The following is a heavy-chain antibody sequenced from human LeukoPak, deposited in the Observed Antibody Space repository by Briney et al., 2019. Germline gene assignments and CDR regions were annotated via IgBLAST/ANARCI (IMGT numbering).Heavy chain of an antibody. CDR1: GFTFSGSA. V-gene: IGHV3-73*01. Sequence: GGSLRLSCAASGFTFSGSAMHWVRQASGKGLEWVGRIRSKANSYATAYAASVKGRFTISRDDSKNTAYLQMDSLRAEDTAVYYCARGPSGYHNTGGQGTLVTVSS. D-gene: IGHD5-12*01. CDR2: IRSKANSYAT. CDR3: ARGPSGYHNT. J-gene: IGHJ4*02.